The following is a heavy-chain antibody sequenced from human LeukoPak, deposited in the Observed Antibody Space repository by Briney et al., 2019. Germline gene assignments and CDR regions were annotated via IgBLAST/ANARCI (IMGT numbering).Heavy chain of an antibody. CDR1: GFTFSSYS. V-gene: IGHV3-48*01. CDR2: ISSSSSTM. Sequence: GGSLRLSCAASGFTFSSYSMNWVRQAPGKGLEWVSYISSSSSTMYYADSVKGRFTISRDNAKNSLYLQMNSLRAEDTAVYYCARKDESSGYDYYGMDVWGQGTTVTVSS. D-gene: IGHD3-22*01. J-gene: IGHJ6*02. CDR3: ARKDESSGYDYYGMDV.